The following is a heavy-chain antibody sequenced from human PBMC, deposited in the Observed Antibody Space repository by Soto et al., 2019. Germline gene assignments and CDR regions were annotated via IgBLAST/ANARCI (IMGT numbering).Heavy chain of an antibody. V-gene: IGHV3-7*05. Sequence: EVQLVESGGGLVQPGGSLRLSCAASGFTFSTYWMNWVRQAPGKGLEWVANITEDGSEEYYVDSVKGRFTISRDNAKNSLFLGMNSLRGEDTAVYYCARDWGAPGRGSAFGYYYHFGMDVWGQGTTVTVPS. CDR1: GFTFSTYW. J-gene: IGHJ6*02. CDR2: ITEDGSEE. D-gene: IGHD3-16*01. CDR3: ARDWGAPGRGSAFGYYYHFGMDV.